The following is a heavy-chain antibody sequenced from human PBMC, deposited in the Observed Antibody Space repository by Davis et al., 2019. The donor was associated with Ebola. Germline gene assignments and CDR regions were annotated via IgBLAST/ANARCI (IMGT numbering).Heavy chain of an antibody. CDR1: GFTFSSYA. J-gene: IGHJ4*02. V-gene: IGHV3-23*01. CDR2: ISGSGGST. Sequence: PGGSLRLSCAASGFTFSSYAMSWVRQAPGKGLEWVSAISGSGGSTYYADSMKGRFTISRDNSKNTLYLQMNSLRAEDTAVYYCAIPYGDYVNGFDYWGQGTLVTVSS. CDR3: AIPYGDYVNGFDY. D-gene: IGHD4-17*01.